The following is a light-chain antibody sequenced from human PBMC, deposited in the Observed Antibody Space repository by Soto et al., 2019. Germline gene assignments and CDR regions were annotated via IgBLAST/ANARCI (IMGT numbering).Light chain of an antibody. J-gene: IGLJ1*01. Sequence: QSALAQPASVSGSPGQSIAISCTGTSSEIGAYDYVSWYQQFPNKPPKLIIYEVSHRPSGVSDRFSGSKSVNTATLTISKLLSWDVPDSSPTSSTSSTPRVFATGTKVPL. CDR2: EVS. CDR3: TSSTSSTPRV. V-gene: IGLV2-14*03. CDR1: SSEIGAYDY.